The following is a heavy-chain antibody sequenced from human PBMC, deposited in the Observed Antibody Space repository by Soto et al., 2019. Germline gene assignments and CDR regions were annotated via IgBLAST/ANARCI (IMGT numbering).Heavy chain of an antibody. J-gene: IGHJ6*02. D-gene: IGHD1-7*01. Sequence: QVQLQESGPGLVKPSETLSLTCTVSGGSISSYYWSWIRQPPGKGLEWIGYIYYSGSTNYNPSLKSRVTRSVDTSKNQCSRKLSSVTAADTAVYYWAREGLTGTIGLYYYYGMDVWGQGTTVTVSS. CDR2: IYYSGST. CDR1: GGSISSYY. V-gene: IGHV4-59*01. CDR3: AREGLTGTIGLYYYYGMDV.